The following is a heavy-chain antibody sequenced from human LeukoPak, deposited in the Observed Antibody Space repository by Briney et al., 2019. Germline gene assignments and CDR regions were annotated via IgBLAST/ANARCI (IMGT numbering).Heavy chain of an antibody. CDR1: GGSISSYY. Sequence: SETLSLTCTVSGGSISSYYWSWIRQPPGKGLEWIGYIYYSGSTNYNPSLKSRVTISVDTSKNQFSLKLSSVTAADTAVYYCARLATYYEVSDYWGQGTLVTVSS. CDR2: IYYSGST. V-gene: IGHV4-59*01. J-gene: IGHJ4*02. D-gene: IGHD3-16*01. CDR3: ARLATYYEVSDY.